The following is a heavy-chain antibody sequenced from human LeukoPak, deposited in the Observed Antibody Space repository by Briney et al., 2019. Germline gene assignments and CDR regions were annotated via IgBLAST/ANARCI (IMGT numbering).Heavy chain of an antibody. J-gene: IGHJ5*02. CDR3: ARGGWGFDP. CDR1: DGSISNYH. CDR2: IYYSGST. V-gene: IGHV4-59*01. D-gene: IGHD1-26*01. Sequence: SETLSLTCSVSDGSISNYHWSWIRQPPGKGLEWIGYIYYSGSTNYNPSLESRVAMSVDTSNNQFSLRLSSVTAADTAVYYCARGGWGFDPWGQGTLVTVSS.